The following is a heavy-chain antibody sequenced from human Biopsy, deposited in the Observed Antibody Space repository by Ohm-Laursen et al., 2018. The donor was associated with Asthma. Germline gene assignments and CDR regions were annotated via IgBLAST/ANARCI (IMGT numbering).Heavy chain of an antibody. CDR3: ARTFHFWSPYHAEHYRL. CDR1: GFTFGAYC. D-gene: IGHD3-3*01. J-gene: IGHJ1*01. Sequence: SLRLSCTASGFTFGAYCMSWVRQVPGQGLEWVANIKHDGSEKNHVDSLKGRFTTSRDNAKNLLFLQMNSLRAEDTAVYYCARTFHFWSPYHAEHYRLWGQGTLVTVSS. CDR2: IKHDGSEK. V-gene: IGHV3-7*01.